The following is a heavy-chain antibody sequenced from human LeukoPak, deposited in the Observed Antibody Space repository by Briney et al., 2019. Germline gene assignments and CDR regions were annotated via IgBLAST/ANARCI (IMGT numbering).Heavy chain of an antibody. V-gene: IGHV4-59*08. CDR1: GGSISSYD. J-gene: IGHJ4*02. Sequence: APTLVLPCTVSGGSISSYDWNWSRQPPGKGLEWIGYIYSSGSTIYNPSLRGRVTISIDTSKNQFSLKVNSVTAADTAVYYCASSRGYSFCYSLDYWGQGTRVAVSS. D-gene: IGHD5-18*01. CDR2: IYSSGST. CDR3: ASSRGYSFCYSLDY.